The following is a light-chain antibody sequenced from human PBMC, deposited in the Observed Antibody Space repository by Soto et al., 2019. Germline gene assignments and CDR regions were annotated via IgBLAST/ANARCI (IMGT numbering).Light chain of an antibody. Sequence: EAVLTQSPLSLPVTLGQPATISCRSSHSLVYYNGNTYLTWFHQSPGQSTRRLIYEVSKGDSGVSDRFTGSGSGTDFTLKINRVEAVDVRVYYCMQGIHWYTFGQGTKLEI. CDR1: HSLVYYNGNTY. J-gene: IGKJ2*01. V-gene: IGKV2-30*01. CDR3: MQGIHWYT. CDR2: EVS.